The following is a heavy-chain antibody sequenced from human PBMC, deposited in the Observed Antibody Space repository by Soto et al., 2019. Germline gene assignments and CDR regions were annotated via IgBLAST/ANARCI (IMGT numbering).Heavy chain of an antibody. CDR3: AVAVAGLYYFDY. J-gene: IGHJ4*02. CDR2: ISAYNGNT. Sequence: GASVKVSCKASGGTFSSYAISWVRQAPGQGLEWMGWISAYNGNTNYAQKLRGRVTMTTDTSTSTAYMELRSLRSDDTAVYYCAVAVAGLYYFDYWGQGTLVTVSS. D-gene: IGHD6-19*01. V-gene: IGHV1-18*01. CDR1: GGTFSSYA.